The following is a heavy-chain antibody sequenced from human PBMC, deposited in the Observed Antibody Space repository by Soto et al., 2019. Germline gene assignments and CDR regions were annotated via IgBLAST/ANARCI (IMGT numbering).Heavy chain of an antibody. CDR2: IYYSGST. V-gene: IGHV4-31*03. CDR1: GGSISSGGYY. Sequence: PSETLSLTCTVSGGSISSGGYYWSWIRQHPGKGLEWIGYIYYSGSTYYNPSLKSRVTISVDTSKNQFSLKLSSVTAADTAVYYCARDCSSTSCYTGYWGQGTLVTVSS. CDR3: ARDCSSTSCYTGY. D-gene: IGHD2-2*02. J-gene: IGHJ4*02.